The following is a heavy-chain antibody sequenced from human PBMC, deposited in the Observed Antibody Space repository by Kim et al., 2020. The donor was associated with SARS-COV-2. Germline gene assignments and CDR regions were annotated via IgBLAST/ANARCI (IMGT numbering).Heavy chain of an antibody. Sequence: ASVKVSCKASGYTFTSYYMHWVRQAPGQGLEWMGIINPSGGSTSYAQRFQGRVTMTRDTSTSTVYMELSSLRSEDTAVYYCAREGSIAARPYYYGMDVWGQGTTVTVSS. CDR1: GYTFTSYY. V-gene: IGHV1-46*01. D-gene: IGHD6-6*01. CDR2: INPSGGST. CDR3: AREGSIAARPYYYGMDV. J-gene: IGHJ6*02.